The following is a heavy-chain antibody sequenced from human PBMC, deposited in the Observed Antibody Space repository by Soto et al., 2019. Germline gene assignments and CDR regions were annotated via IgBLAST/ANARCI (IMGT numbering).Heavy chain of an antibody. CDR2: IWYDGSNK. V-gene: IGHV3-33*01. D-gene: IGHD6-13*01. CDR3: ARAFRYSSSWYEFDY. Sequence: QVQLVESGGGVVQPGRSLRLSCAASGFTFSSYGMHWARQAPGKGLEWVAVIWYDGSNKYYADSVKGRFTISRDNSKNTLYLQMNSLRAEDTAVYYCARAFRYSSSWYEFDYWGQGTLVTVSS. J-gene: IGHJ4*02. CDR1: GFTFSSYG.